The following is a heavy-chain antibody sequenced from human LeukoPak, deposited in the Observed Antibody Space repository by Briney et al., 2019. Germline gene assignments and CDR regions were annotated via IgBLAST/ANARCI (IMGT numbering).Heavy chain of an antibody. Sequence: GGSLRLSCAASGFTVSSYGMHWVRQAPGKGLEWVAVISYDGSNKYYADSVKGRFTISRDNSKNTLYLQMNSLRAEDTAVYYCAKGGWFAAPDAFDIWGQGTMVTVSS. CDR2: ISYDGSNK. D-gene: IGHD2-15*01. CDR3: AKGGWFAAPDAFDI. V-gene: IGHV3-30*18. CDR1: GFTVSSYG. J-gene: IGHJ3*02.